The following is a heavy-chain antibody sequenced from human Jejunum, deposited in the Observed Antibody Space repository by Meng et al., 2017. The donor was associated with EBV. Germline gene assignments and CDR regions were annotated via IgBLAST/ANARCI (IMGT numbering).Heavy chain of an antibody. Sequence: QLQESGPGLVKPSETLSLTCTVSGGSISSSIYCWGWIRQPPGKGLEWIGSICFSDYTYHNPSLKSRVAISADTSKNQFSLSLTSVTAADTAVYYCAMGPDYAKSGYWGQGTLVTVSS. CDR1: GGSISSSIYC. V-gene: IGHV4-39*01. J-gene: IGHJ4*02. CDR3: AMGPDYAKSGY. CDR2: ICFSDYT. D-gene: IGHD4-17*01.